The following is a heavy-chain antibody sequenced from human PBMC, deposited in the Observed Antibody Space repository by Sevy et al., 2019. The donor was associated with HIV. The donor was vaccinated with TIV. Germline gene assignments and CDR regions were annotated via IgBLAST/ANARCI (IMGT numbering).Heavy chain of an antibody. J-gene: IGHJ4*02. D-gene: IGHD5-12*01. CDR3: ARRWMANDY. Sequence: SETLSLTCTVSGGSISSYYWSWIRQPPGRGLEWIGYIYYSGSTNYNPSLKSRVTISVDTSKNQFSLKLGSVTAADTAVYYCARRWMANDYWGQGTLVTVSS. V-gene: IGHV4-59*01. CDR1: GGSISSYY. CDR2: IYYSGST.